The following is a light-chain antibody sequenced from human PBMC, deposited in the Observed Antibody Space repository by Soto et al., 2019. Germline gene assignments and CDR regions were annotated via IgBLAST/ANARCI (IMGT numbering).Light chain of an antibody. J-gene: IGLJ2*01. CDR1: SSDVGGYNY. V-gene: IGLV2-14*01. CDR3: SSYTSSSTLV. CDR2: DVS. Sequence: QSALTQPASVSGSPGQSITISCTGTSSDVGGYNYVSWYQQHPGKAPKLMIYDVSNQPSGVSNRFSDSKSGNTSSLTISGLQAEDEADYYCSSYTSSSTLVFGGGTK.